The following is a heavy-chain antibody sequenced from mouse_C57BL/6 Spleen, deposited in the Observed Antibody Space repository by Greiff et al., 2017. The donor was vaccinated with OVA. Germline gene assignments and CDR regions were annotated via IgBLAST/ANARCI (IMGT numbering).Heavy chain of an antibody. Sequence: QVQLQQSGAELARPGASVTMSCTASGYTFTTYTMHLVKQRPGQGLAWIGYINPSSGYTKYNQKFKDKATLTADKSSSTAYMQLSSLTSEDSAVYYGASPYGYDETWFAYWGQGTLVTVSA. D-gene: IGHD2-2*01. CDR1: GYTFTTYT. CDR3: ASPYGYDETWFAY. V-gene: IGHV1-4*01. CDR2: INPSSGYT. J-gene: IGHJ3*01.